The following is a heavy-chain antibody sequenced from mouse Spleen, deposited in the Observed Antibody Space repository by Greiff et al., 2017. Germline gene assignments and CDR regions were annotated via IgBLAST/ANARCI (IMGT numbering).Heavy chain of an antibody. D-gene: IGHD2-13*01. Sequence: EVQLQQSGPELVKPGASVKISCKASGYSFTGYYMNWVKQSPEKSLEWIGEINPSTGGTTYNQKFKAKATLTVDKSSSTAYMQLKSLTSEDSAVYYCARRGGDYFSWFAYWGQGTLVTVSA. CDR3: ARRGGDYFSWFAY. CDR2: INPSTGGT. CDR1: GYSFTGYY. V-gene: IGHV1-42*01. J-gene: IGHJ3*01.